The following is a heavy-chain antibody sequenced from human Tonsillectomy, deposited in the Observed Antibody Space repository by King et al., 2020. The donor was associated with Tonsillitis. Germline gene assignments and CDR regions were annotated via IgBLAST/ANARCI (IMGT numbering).Heavy chain of an antibody. CDR2: ITHSGST. V-gene: IGHV4-34*01. J-gene: IGHJ4*02. CDR3: ARSLNDSSGYYSDWFFDY. D-gene: IGHD3-22*01. CDR1: GGSFSGYY. Sequence: QVQLQQWGAGLLKPSETLSLTCAVYGGSFSGYYWNWIRQPPGKGLEWIGEITHSGSTNYNPSLKSRVTISVDTSKNQFSLKLSSVTAADTAVYYCARSLNDSSGYYSDWFFDYWGQGTLVTVSS.